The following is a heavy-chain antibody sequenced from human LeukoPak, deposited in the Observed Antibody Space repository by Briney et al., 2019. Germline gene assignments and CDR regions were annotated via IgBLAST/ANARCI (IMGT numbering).Heavy chain of an antibody. Sequence: GGSLRLSCAASGFTFSTYAMTWVRQAPGNGLEWVANIKQDGSEKYYVDSVKGRFTISRDNAKNSLYLQMNSLRAEDTAVYYCARVYCSGGSCYRPYFDYWGQGTLVTVSS. D-gene: IGHD2-15*01. CDR3: ARVYCSGGSCYRPYFDY. CDR1: GFTFSTYA. J-gene: IGHJ4*02. V-gene: IGHV3-7*01. CDR2: IKQDGSEK.